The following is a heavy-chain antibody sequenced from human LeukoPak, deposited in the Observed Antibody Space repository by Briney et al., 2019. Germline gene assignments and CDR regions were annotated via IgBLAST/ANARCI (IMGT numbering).Heavy chain of an antibody. D-gene: IGHD3-9*01. CDR3: AKTSPSNQYYDILTGYYDPNPIDY. J-gene: IGHJ4*02. CDR1: GFTFSSYA. V-gene: IGHV3-23*01. CDR2: ASGSGGST. Sequence: GGSLRLSCAASGFTFSSYAMSWVRQAPGKGLEWVSAASGSGGSTYYADSVKGRFTISRDNSKNTLYLQMNSLRAEDTAVYYCAKTSPSNQYYDILTGYYDPNPIDYWGQGTLVTVSS.